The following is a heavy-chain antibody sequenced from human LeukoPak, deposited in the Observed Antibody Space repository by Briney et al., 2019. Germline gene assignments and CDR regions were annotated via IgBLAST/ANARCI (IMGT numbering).Heavy chain of an antibody. CDR3: SRENGAFSPFGY. CDR2: IFYTGST. V-gene: IGHV4-59*12. D-gene: IGHD2-8*01. J-gene: IGHJ4*02. CDR1: GGSISSNY. Sequence: SETLSLTCTVSGGSISSNYWSWIRQPPGKGLEWIGYIFYTGSTNYNPSLKSRVTISVDTSKNQFSLRLSSVTAADTAVYYCSRENGAFSPFGYWGQGTLVTVPS.